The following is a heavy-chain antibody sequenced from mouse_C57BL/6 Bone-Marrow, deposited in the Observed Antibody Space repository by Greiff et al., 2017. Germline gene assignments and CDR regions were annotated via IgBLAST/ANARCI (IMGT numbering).Heavy chain of an antibody. CDR3: TTSAVVARRFAY. CDR2: IDPENGDT. J-gene: IGHJ3*01. CDR1: GFNIEDDY. V-gene: IGHV14-4*01. D-gene: IGHD1-1*01. Sequence: EVQLQQSGAELVRPGASVKLSCTASGFNIEDDYMHWVKQRPEQGLEWIGWIDPENGDTEYASKFQGKATITADTSSNTAYLQLSSLTSEDTAVYYCTTSAVVARRFAYWGQGTLVTVSA.